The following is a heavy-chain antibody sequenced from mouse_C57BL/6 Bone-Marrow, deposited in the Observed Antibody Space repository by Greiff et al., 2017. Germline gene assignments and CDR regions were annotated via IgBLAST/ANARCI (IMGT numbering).Heavy chain of an antibody. D-gene: IGHD2-3*01. CDR2: IRNKANGYTT. CDR1: GFTFTDYY. V-gene: IGHV7-3*01. J-gene: IGHJ2*01. CDR3: ARGYYYFDY. Sequence: EVMLVESGGGLVQPGGSLSLSCAASGFTFTDYYMSWVRQPPGKALEWLGFIRNKANGYTTEYSASVKGRFTISRDNSQSILYLQMNALRAEDRATYYCARGYYYFDYWGQGTTLTVSS.